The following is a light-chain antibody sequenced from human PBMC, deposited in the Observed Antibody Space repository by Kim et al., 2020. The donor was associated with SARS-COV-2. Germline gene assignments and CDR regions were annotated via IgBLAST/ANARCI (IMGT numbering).Light chain of an antibody. Sequence: SASIGDSVTITCRASQTVSRWLAWYQQKPGKSPKLLIYKTSNLESGVPSRFSGSGYGTEFTLTISSLEPDDFATYYCQQYYNYWTFGQGTKVDIK. V-gene: IGKV1-5*03. CDR2: KTS. CDR3: QQYYNYWT. CDR1: QTVSRW. J-gene: IGKJ1*01.